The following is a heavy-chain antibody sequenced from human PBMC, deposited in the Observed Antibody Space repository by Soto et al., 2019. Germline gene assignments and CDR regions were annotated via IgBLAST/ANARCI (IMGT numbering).Heavy chain of an antibody. V-gene: IGHV3-23*01. CDR3: AKDLDSGGPRVAFDI. CDR2: ISGSGDST. Sequence: EVQLLESGGGLVQPGGSLRLSCAPSGFTFSRYAMSWVRQAPGKGLEWVSAISGSGDSTYYADSGKGRFTISRDNSKNTLYLQMNSLRAEDTAVYYCAKDLDSGGPRVAFDIWGQGTMVTVSS. J-gene: IGHJ3*02. D-gene: IGHD2-15*01. CDR1: GFTFSRYA.